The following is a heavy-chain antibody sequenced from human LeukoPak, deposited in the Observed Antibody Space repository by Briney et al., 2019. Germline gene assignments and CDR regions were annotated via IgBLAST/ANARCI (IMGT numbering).Heavy chain of an antibody. J-gene: IGHJ4*02. D-gene: IGHD3-22*01. CDR1: GGSISSYY. CDR3: ARAQEYYDSSGFPLYFDY. V-gene: IGHV4-34*01. Sequence: SETLSLTCTVSGGSISSYYWSWIRQPPGKGLEWIGEINHSGSTNYNPSLKSRVTISVDTSKNQFSLKLSSVTAADTAVYYCARAQEYYDSSGFPLYFDYWGQGTLVTVSS. CDR2: INHSGST.